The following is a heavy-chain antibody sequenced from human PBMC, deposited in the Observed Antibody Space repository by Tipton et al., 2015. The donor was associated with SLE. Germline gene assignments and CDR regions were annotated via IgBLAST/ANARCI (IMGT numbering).Heavy chain of an antibody. Sequence: TLSLTCTVSGGSISGYYCTWIRQPPGKGLEWIGYIYGSGSTNYNPSLKSRLIISVDTSKNQFSLKLSSVTAADTAVYYCARVRRGGAMGIFDYWSQGALVTVSA. V-gene: IGHV4-59*01. CDR1: GGSISGYY. D-gene: IGHD3-16*01. CDR3: ARVRRGGAMGIFDY. CDR2: IYGSGST. J-gene: IGHJ4*02.